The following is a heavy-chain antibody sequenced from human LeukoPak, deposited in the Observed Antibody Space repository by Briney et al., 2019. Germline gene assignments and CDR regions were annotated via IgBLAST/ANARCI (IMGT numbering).Heavy chain of an antibody. V-gene: IGHV3-20*04. CDR1: GFTFDDYG. J-gene: IGHJ6*02. CDR2: MNWNGGST. D-gene: IGHD3-22*01. Sequence: GGSLRLSCAASGFTFDDYGMSWVRQAPGKGLEWVSGMNWNGGSTAYADSVKGRFTVSRDNAKNSLYLQMNSLRAEDTALYYCARDDYDSSGQFYGMDVWGQGTTVTVS. CDR3: ARDDYDSSGQFYGMDV.